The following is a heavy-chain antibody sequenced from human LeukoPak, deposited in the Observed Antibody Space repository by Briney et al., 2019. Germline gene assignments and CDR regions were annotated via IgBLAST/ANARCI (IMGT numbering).Heavy chain of an antibody. CDR3: ARFDFDFWSGRSFDP. Sequence: ASVKVSCKASGYTFINYGITWVRQAPGQGLEWVGWISAYNGDTNYAQKLQGRVTMTTDTSTSTAYMELRSLRSDDTALYYCARFDFDFWSGRSFDPWGRGTLVTVSS. CDR2: ISAYNGDT. V-gene: IGHV1-18*01. J-gene: IGHJ5*02. CDR1: GYTFINYG. D-gene: IGHD3-3*01.